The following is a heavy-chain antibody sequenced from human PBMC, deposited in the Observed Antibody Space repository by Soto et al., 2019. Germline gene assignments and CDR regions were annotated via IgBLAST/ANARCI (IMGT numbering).Heavy chain of an antibody. V-gene: IGHV4-59*08. J-gene: IGHJ4*02. CDR2: IYYSGST. D-gene: IGHD3-10*01. CDR3: GRHHYGSGSPYFDY. Sequence: SETLSLTCTVSGGSISSYYGIWIRQPPAKGLEWIGYIYYSGSTNYNHSLKRRVTISVDTSNKQFALKLNSMTAAETAVYYCGRHHYGSGSPYFDYWGQGTLVTVSS. CDR1: GGSISSYY.